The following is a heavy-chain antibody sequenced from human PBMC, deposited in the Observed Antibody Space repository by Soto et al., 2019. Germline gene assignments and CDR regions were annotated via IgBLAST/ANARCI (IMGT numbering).Heavy chain of an antibody. V-gene: IGHV1-69*13. Sequence: GAPGKVSSKDSGYTITSNASSWVRQAPGQGLEWMGGIIAIYSNANYAQKFQGRVTITADESTTTAYMVLFSLRCEDTDVYYSGLDVWGQGTTVTVPS. CDR1: GYTITSNA. J-gene: IGHJ6*02. CDR3: GLDV. CDR2: IIAIYSNA.